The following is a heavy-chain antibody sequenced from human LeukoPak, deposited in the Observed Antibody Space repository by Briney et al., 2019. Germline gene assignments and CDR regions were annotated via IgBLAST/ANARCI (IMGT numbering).Heavy chain of an antibody. CDR2: MNPNSGNT. V-gene: IGHV1-8*01. D-gene: IGHD3-3*01. CDR1: GYTFTSYD. J-gene: IGHJ4*02. CDR3: AKDNGVFWSGPVDY. Sequence: ASVKVSCKASGYTFTSYDINWVRQATGQGLEWMGWMNPNSGNTGYAQKFQGRVTMTRNTSISTAYMELSSLRSEDTAVYYCAKDNGVFWSGPVDYWGQGTLVTVSS.